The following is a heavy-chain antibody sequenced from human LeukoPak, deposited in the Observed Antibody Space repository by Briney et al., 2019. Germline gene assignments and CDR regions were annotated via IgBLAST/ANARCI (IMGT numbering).Heavy chain of an antibody. D-gene: IGHD1-20*01. V-gene: IGHV4-59*01. CDR2: VYYSENI. CDR3: AAGITGRTIDY. CDR1: ASSINSYY. Sequence: SETLSLTCTVSASSINSYYWNWVRQPPGKELEWIGYVYYSENIYYGPSLKSRVSISVDTSKKQFSLKMNSVTAADTAVYYCAAGITGRTIDYWGQGTLVTVSS. J-gene: IGHJ4*02.